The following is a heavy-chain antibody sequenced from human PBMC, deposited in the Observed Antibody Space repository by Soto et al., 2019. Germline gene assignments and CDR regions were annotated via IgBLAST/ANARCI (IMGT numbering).Heavy chain of an antibody. J-gene: IGHJ4*02. Sequence: ETLSLTCPVSDDSISSSIYYGGWIRQPPGKGLEWIGNIYYNGRTHYNPSLRSRVTISVEKSKNQFSLKLSSVTAADKAVYYCAHQKYSDYVWGSYEYSYYFDYWGPGTLVTVYS. V-gene: IGHV4-39*01. D-gene: IGHD3-16*01. CDR1: DDSISSSIYY. CDR3: AHQKYSDYVWGSYEYSYYFDY. CDR2: IYYNGRT.